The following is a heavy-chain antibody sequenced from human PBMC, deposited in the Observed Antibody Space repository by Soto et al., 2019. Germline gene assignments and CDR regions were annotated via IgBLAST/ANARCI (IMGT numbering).Heavy chain of an antibody. J-gene: IGHJ4*02. CDR1: GYSFTSLD. CDR2: MQPSTGRT. Sequence: QVQLVQSGAEVREPGASVKVSCKASGYSFTSLDMNWVRQTAGQGLEWMGWMQPSTGRTGYAQKFQGRVTMTRDTSINTAYMEPTTLTSDDTAFYYCARGVSAGVDYWGQGTLVTVSS. V-gene: IGHV1-8*01. CDR3: ARGVSAGVDY. D-gene: IGHD1-26*01.